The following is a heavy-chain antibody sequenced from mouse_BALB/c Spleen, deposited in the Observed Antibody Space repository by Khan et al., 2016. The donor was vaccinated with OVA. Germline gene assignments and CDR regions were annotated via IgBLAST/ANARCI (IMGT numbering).Heavy chain of an antibody. D-gene: IGHD2-1*01. Sequence: VELVESGPGLVAPSQSLSINCTVSGFTLITYGVHWVRQSPGKGLERLGIIWAGGSTNYNSALMARLSISKDNSKSQVFLKMNSLQTDDTAMYYCARDDGNYVDAMDYWGQGTSVTVSS. CDR2: IWAGGST. J-gene: IGHJ4*01. V-gene: IGHV2-9*02. CDR1: GFTLITYG. CDR3: ARDDGNYVDAMDY.